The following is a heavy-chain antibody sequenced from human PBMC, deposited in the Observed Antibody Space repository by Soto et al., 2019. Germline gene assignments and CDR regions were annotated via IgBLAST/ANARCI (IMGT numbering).Heavy chain of an antibody. D-gene: IGHD3-3*01. Sequence: QVTLKESGPVLVKPTETLTLTCTVSGFSLSNARMGVSWIRQPPGKALEWLAHIFSNDEKSYSTSLKSRLTISKDTSKSQVVLTMTNMDPVDTATYYCARIRGYDFWSGYPFHYYYYGMDVWGQGTTVTVSS. CDR3: ARIRGYDFWSGYPFHYYYYGMDV. J-gene: IGHJ6*02. CDR2: IFSNDEK. CDR1: GFSLSNARMG. V-gene: IGHV2-26*01.